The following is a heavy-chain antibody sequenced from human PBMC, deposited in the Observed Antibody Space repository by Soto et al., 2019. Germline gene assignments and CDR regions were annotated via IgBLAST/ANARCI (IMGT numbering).Heavy chain of an antibody. D-gene: IGHD6-19*01. CDR3: ARPPLYSNGGYFDS. J-gene: IGHJ4*02. CDR2: TSNNGNRT. Sequence: PGGSLRLSCAVSGFTFTDHAMTWVRQAPGKGLEWVSTTSNNGNRTFYADSVKGRFTVSTDRTNNTLYLQMNSLRADDTAVYFCARPPLYSNGGYFDSWGQGTLVTVSS. CDR1: GFTFTDHA. V-gene: IGHV3-23*01.